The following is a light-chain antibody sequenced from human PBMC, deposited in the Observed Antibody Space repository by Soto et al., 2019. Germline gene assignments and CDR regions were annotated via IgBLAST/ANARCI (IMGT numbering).Light chain of an antibody. CDR2: DAS. CDR3: QQYGNSPRT. J-gene: IGKJ5*01. Sequence: EIVLTQSPGTQSLSPGERVTLSCRASQSVSSIYLAWYQQKTGQAHRLLIYDASSRATGTPDRFSGSGSGTDFTLTISRLEPEDFAVYFCQQYGNSPRTFGQGTRLE. CDR1: QSVSSIY. V-gene: IGKV3-20*01.